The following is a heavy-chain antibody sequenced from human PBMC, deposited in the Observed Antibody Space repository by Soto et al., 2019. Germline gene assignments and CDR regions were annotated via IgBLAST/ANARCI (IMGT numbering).Heavy chain of an antibody. CDR2: ISSSSSYI. J-gene: IGHJ3*02. D-gene: IGHD3-10*01. CDR3: ARMGKVRGVIITGRLYAFDI. Sequence: PGGSLRLSCAASGFTFSSYAMSWVRQAPGKGLEWVSSISSSSSYIYYADSVKGRFTISRDNAKNSLYLQMNSLRAEDTAVYYCARMGKVRGVIITGRLYAFDIWGQGTMVTVSS. V-gene: IGHV3-21*01. CDR1: GFTFSSYA.